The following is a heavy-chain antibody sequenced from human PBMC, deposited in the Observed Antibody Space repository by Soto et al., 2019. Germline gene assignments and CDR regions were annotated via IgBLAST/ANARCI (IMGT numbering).Heavy chain of an antibody. V-gene: IGHV3-23*01. Sequence: EVQLLESGGGLVQPGGSLRLSCVASDFPFSNYDMTWVRQAPGKGLEWVAGISSGGISTDYADSVKGRFTISRDNSKNTLYLQMNNLRAEDTALYYCARDRLRGPPCMDVWGQGTTVTVSS. J-gene: IGHJ6*02. CDR1: DFPFSNYD. D-gene: IGHD3-10*01. CDR2: ISSGGIST. CDR3: ARDRLRGPPCMDV.